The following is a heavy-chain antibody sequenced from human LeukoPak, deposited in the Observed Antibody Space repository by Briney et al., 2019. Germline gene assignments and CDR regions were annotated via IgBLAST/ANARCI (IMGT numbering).Heavy chain of an antibody. V-gene: IGHV5-51*01. CDR3: ARQRSAATEREEVYYYFYGMDV. J-gene: IGHJ6*02. CDR2: IYPGDSDT. D-gene: IGHD2-15*01. CDR1: GYSFTSYW. Sequence: GESLKISCKGSGYSFTSYWIGWVRQMPGKGLEWMGIIYPGDSDTRYSPSFQGQVTISADKSISTAYLQWSSLKASDTAIYYCARQRSAATEREEVYYYFYGMDVWGQGTTVTVS.